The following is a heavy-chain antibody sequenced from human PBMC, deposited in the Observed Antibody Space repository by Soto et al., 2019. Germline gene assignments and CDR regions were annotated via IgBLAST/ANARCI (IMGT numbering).Heavy chain of an antibody. J-gene: IGHJ3*02. CDR2: INPSGGST. V-gene: IGHV1-46*01. Sequence: QVQLVQSGAEVKKPGASVKVSCKASGYTFTSYYMHWVRQAPGRGLGGMGIINPSGGSTSYAQKFQRRVSMTRFPSTRTVCMELSSLRSEDTDVYYCARDLPAYDFCSGYYGDAFDIWGQGTMVTVSS. CDR3: ARDLPAYDFCSGYYGDAFDI. CDR1: GYTFTSYY. D-gene: IGHD3-3*01.